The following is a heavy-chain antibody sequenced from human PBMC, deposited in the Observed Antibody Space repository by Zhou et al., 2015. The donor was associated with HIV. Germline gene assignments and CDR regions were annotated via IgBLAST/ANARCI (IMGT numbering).Heavy chain of an antibody. CDR1: GYSFSSYA. D-gene: IGHD2-15*01. Sequence: QVQLVQSGAEVKKPGSSVKVSCKSSGYSFSSYAISWVRQAPGQGLEWMGSITPMFSIANYAQKFQGRVTVTADESTSTSYLEMWSLTFDDSAIYYCARGGVVAAPMDFWGRGRPGSPSPQ. V-gene: IGHV1-69*18. CDR2: ITPMFSIA. CDR3: ARGGVVAAPMDF. J-gene: IGHJ4*03.